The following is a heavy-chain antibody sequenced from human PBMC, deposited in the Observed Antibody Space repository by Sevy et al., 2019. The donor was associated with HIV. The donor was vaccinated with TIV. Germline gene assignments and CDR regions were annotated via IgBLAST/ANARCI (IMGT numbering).Heavy chain of an antibody. CDR3: GGLDYHYYHAMDV. V-gene: IGHV4-59*03. CDR1: GGSIRSYY. Sequence: SETLSLTCAVSGGSIRSYYWSWIRQSPGKGLEWIGYIVYSGGTKYNPSLKSRVSMSIDTSTNRFSLKLSSVTAADTALYYCGGLDYHYYHAMDVWGQGTTVTVSS. CDR2: IVYSGGT. D-gene: IGHD6-19*01. J-gene: IGHJ6*02.